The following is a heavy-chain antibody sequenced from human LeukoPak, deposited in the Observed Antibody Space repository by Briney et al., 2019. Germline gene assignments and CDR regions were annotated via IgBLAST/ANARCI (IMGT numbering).Heavy chain of an antibody. CDR1: GGSISSSSYY. J-gene: IGHJ3*02. CDR2: IYHSGST. CDR3: AREYYYDSSGYSNDAFDI. D-gene: IGHD3-22*01. Sequence: KTSETLSLTCTVSGGSISSSSYYWGWIRQPPGKGLEWIGSIYHSGSTYYNPSLKSRVTISVDTSKNQFSLKLSSVTAADTAVYYCAREYYYDSSGYSNDAFDIWGQGTMVTVSS. V-gene: IGHV4-39*07.